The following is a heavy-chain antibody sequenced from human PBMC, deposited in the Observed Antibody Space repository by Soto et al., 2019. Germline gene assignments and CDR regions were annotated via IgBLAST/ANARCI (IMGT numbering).Heavy chain of an antibody. J-gene: IGHJ4*02. CDR1: GGSISSSSYY. Sequence: SETLSLTCTVSGGSISSSSYYWGWIRQPPGKGLEWIGSIYYSGSTYYNPSLKSRVTISVDTSKNQFSLKLSSVTAADTAVYYCARLDLYGSGRDFDYWGQGTLVTVSS. CDR3: ARLDLYGSGRDFDY. D-gene: IGHD3-10*01. V-gene: IGHV4-39*01. CDR2: IYYSGST.